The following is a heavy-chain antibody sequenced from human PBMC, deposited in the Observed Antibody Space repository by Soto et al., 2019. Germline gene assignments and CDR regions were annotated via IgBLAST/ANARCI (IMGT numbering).Heavy chain of an antibody. V-gene: IGHV3-23*01. CDR2: ISGSGGST. CDR3: AKDLTYYDSSDYYPVDAFDI. CDR1: GFMFSRYA. J-gene: IGHJ3*02. D-gene: IGHD3-22*01. Sequence: PGGSLRLSCAASGFMFSRYALSWVRKAPGKGLEWVSAISGSGGSTYNADSVKGRFTISRDNSKNTLYLHLTSLRAEDTAVYYCAKDLTYYDSSDYYPVDAFDIWGQGTTVTFS.